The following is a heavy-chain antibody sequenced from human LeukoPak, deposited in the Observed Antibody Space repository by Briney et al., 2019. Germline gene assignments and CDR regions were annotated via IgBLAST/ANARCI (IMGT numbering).Heavy chain of an antibody. CDR3: AKDPFIVGAPD. CDR2: ISGSGGST. CDR1: GFTFSSYA. D-gene: IGHD1-26*01. Sequence: GGSLRLSCAASGFTFSSYAMSWVRQAPGKGLEWVSAISGSGGSTYYADSVKGRFTVSRDNSKNTLYLQMNSLRAEDTAVYYCAKDPFIVGAPDWGQGTLVTVSS. V-gene: IGHV3-23*01. J-gene: IGHJ4*02.